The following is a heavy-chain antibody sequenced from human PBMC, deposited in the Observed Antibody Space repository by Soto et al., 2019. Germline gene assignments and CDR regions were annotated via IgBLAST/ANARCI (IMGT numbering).Heavy chain of an antibody. D-gene: IGHD2-2*01. Sequence: ASVKVSCKASGYTFTSYGISWVRQAPGQGLEWMGWISAYNGNTNYAQKLQGRVTMTTDTSTSTAYMELGSLRSDDTAVYYCAREASDIVVVPAAMGWDWAAFDIWGQGTMVTLSS. CDR2: ISAYNGNT. CDR3: AREASDIVVVPAAMGWDWAAFDI. V-gene: IGHV1-18*01. J-gene: IGHJ3*02. CDR1: GYTFTSYG.